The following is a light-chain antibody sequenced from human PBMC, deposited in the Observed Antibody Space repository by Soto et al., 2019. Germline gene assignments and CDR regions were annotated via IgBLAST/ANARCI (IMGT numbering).Light chain of an antibody. J-gene: IGKJ4*01. Sequence: DIQMTQSPSTLSASGGDRVTITCRASQSIGSWLAWYQQKPGKAPKLLIYKASSLESGVPSRFSGSGSGTEFTLTISSLQPDDFAIYYCQQYKSFSLTFGGGTKVEIK. CDR3: QQYKSFSLT. CDR2: KAS. V-gene: IGKV1-5*03. CDR1: QSIGSW.